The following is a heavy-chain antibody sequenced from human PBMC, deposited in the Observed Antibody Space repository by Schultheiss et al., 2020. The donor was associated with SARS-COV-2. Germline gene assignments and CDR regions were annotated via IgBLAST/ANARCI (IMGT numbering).Heavy chain of an antibody. Sequence: GGSLRLSCAASGFTFSSYSMNWVRQAPGKGLEWVSAISGSGGTTYYADSVKGRFTVTRDNSKNALILQMNSLRAEDTAVYYCARGHSSGYYNYFDYWGQGTLVTVSS. CDR1: GFTFSSYS. J-gene: IGHJ4*02. V-gene: IGHV3-23*01. CDR3: ARGHSSGYYNYFDY. CDR2: ISGSGGTT. D-gene: IGHD3-22*01.